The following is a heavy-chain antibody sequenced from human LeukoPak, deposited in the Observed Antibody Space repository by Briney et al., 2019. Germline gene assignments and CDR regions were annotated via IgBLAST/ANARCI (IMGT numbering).Heavy chain of an antibody. CDR3: ARDSSWYSFDY. V-gene: IGHV3-33*01. J-gene: IGHJ4*02. D-gene: IGHD6-13*01. Sequence: PARSLRLSCAASGFTFSSYGMRWVRQAPGKGLEWVAVIWYDGSNKYYPDSVKGRFTISRDNSKNTLYLQMNSLRAEDTAVYYCARDSSWYSFDYWGQGTLVTVSS. CDR1: GFTFSSYG. CDR2: IWYDGSNK.